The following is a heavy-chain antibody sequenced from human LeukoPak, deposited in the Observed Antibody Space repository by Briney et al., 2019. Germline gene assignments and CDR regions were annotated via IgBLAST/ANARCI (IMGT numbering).Heavy chain of an antibody. J-gene: IGHJ4*02. Sequence: SETLSLTRSVSGGSISSSNSYWGWIRQPPGKGLEWIASIYYSGSTYYNPSLKSRVTISVDTSKNQFSLELSYVSAADTAVYFCARKPILYVSGRHCYSFEEGGQGTLVTVS. V-gene: IGHV4-39*01. D-gene: IGHD3-10*01. CDR1: GGSISSSNSY. CDR3: ARKPILYVSGRHCYSFEE. CDR2: IYYSGST.